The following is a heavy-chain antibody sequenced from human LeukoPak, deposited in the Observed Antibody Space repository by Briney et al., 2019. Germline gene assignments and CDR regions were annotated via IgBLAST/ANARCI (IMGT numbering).Heavy chain of an antibody. V-gene: IGHV4-59*12. CDR1: GGSISSYY. CDR3: ARRGYYMNV. CDR2: IYYSGST. Sequence: SETLSLTCTVSGGSISSYYWSWIRQPPGKGLEWIGYIYYSGSTNYNPSLKSRVTMSVDTSKNQFSLKLSSVAAADTAVYYCARRGYYMNVWGKGTTVTISS. D-gene: IGHD3-10*01. J-gene: IGHJ6*03.